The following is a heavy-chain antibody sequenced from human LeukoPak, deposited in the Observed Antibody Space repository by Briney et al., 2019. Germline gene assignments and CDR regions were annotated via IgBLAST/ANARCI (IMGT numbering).Heavy chain of an antibody. D-gene: IGHD1-1*01. CDR1: GGSISSSSYY. CDR3: ARDLIGRYNLFGETFDI. CDR2: IYCSGST. J-gene: IGHJ3*02. Sequence: SETLSLTCTVSGGSISSSSYYWGWIRQPPGKGLEWIGSIYCSGSTYYNPSLKSRVTISVDTSKHQFSLKLSSVTAADTAMYYCARDLIGRYNLFGETFDIWGQGTMVTVSS. V-gene: IGHV4-39*07.